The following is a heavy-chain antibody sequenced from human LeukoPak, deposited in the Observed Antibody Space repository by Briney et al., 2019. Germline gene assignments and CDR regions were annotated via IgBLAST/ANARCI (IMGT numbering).Heavy chain of an antibody. V-gene: IGHV3-30*04. J-gene: IGHJ4*02. CDR3: ARDPIAAEPDYFDY. D-gene: IGHD6-25*01. Sequence: GGSLRLSCSASGFNFGTYAMHWVRQAPGKGLEWVAVIFDERNKFVADSVKGRFTISRDNFKNTLYLQMNSLRDEDTATYYCARDPIAAEPDYFDYWGQGTLVTVSS. CDR1: GFNFGTYA. CDR2: IFDERNK.